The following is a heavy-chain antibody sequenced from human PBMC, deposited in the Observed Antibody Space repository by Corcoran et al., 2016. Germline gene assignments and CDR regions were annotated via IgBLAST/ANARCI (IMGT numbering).Heavy chain of an antibody. D-gene: IGHD3-3*01. Sequence: QVQLVQSGAEVKKPGASVKVSCKASGYTFTGYYMHWVRQAPGHGLEWMGWINPNSGGTNYAQTFQGRVTMTRDTSISTAYMELSRLRSDDTAVYDFARDLEGVWGDFWSGYYSGYYGMDVWGQGTTVTVSS. CDR3: ARDLEGVWGDFWSGYYSGYYGMDV. CDR2: INPNSGGT. CDR1: GYTFTGYY. V-gene: IGHV1-2*02. J-gene: IGHJ6*02.